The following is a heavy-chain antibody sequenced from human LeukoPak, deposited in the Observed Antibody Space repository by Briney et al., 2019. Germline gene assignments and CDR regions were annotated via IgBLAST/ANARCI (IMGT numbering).Heavy chain of an antibody. CDR1: GYTFTNYG. J-gene: IGHJ3*01. CDR2: ISIHKGNT. D-gene: IGHD3-16*01. V-gene: IGHV1-18*01. Sequence: GASVKVSCKASGYTFTNYGISWVRQAPGQGLEWMAWISIHKGNTDYAQNFQGRVTMTTDTSTSTTYMELRSLRPDDTAMYFCARPTYYVYGGIRRGDDALDVLGQGTMVTVSS. CDR3: ARPTYYVYGGIRRGDDALDV.